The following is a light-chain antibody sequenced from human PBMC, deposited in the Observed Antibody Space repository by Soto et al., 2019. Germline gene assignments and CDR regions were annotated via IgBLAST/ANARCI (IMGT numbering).Light chain of an antibody. CDR3: SAYTVSRTYV. CDR2: NVY. CDR1: SSDVGAYNF. Sequence: QSVLTQPASVSGSPGPSITISCTGTSSDVGAYNFVSWHQQHPGQAPKLMIYNVYDRPSGISYRFSGPQAGHTASPTHPWLQGEDEADYYCSAYTVSRTYVFGTGTKVTVL. J-gene: IGLJ1*01. V-gene: IGLV2-14*03.